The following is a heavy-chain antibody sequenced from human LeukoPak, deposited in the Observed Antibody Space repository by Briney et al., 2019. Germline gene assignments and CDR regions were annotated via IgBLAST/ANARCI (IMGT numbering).Heavy chain of an antibody. CDR3: ARSRDGYNYLDY. CDR2: ISGSGGST. J-gene: IGHJ4*02. D-gene: IGHD5-24*01. CDR1: GFTFSSYA. V-gene: IGHV3-23*01. Sequence: GGSLRLSCAASGFTFSSYAMSWVRQAPGKGLEWVSAISGSGGSTYYADSVKGRFTISRDNSKNTLYLQMNSLGAEDTAVYYCARSRDGYNYLDYWGQGTLVTVSS.